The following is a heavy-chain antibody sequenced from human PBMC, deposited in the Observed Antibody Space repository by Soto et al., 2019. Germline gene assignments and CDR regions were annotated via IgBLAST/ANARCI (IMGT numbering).Heavy chain of an antibody. CDR3: VRPIVGATYYYYYGMDV. D-gene: IGHD1-26*01. CDR1: GGTFSSYA. J-gene: IGHJ6*02. CDR2: IIPIFGTA. Sequence: QVQLVQSGAEVKKPGSSVKVSCKASGGTFSSYAISWVRQAPGQGLEWMGGIIPIFGTANYAQKFQGRVTITADESTSTAYMELSSLRSEDTAVYYCVRPIVGATYYYYYGMDVWGQGTTVTVSS. V-gene: IGHV1-69*12.